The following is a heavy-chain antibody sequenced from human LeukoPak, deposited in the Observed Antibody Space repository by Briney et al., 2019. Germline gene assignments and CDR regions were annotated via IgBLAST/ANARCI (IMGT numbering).Heavy chain of an antibody. CDR1: GGSFSGYY. CDR3: ARGFWELRY. Sequence: SETLSLTCAVYGGSFSGYYWSWIREPPGKGLEWIGEINHSGSTNYNPSLKSRVTISVDTSKNQFSLKLSSVTAADTAVYYCARGFWELRYWGQGTLVTVSS. CDR2: INHSGST. J-gene: IGHJ4*02. D-gene: IGHD1-26*01. V-gene: IGHV4-34*01.